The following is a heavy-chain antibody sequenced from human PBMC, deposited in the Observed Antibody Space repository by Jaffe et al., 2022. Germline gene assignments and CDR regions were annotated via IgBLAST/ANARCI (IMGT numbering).Heavy chain of an antibody. D-gene: IGHD2-15*01. J-gene: IGHJ4*02. Sequence: EVQLVESGGGLVKPGGSLRLSCAASGFTFSSYSMNWVRQAPGKGLEWVSSISSSSSYIYYADSVKGRFTISRDNAKNSLYLQMNSLRAEDTAVYYCARDFGTAYYSLYYFDYWGQGTLVTVSS. CDR3: ARDFGTAYYSLYYFDY. V-gene: IGHV3-21*01. CDR2: ISSSSSYI. CDR1: GFTFSSYS.